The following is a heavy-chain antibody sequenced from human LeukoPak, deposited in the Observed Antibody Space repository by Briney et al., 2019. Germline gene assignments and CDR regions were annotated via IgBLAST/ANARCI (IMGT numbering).Heavy chain of an antibody. D-gene: IGHD7-27*01. CDR1: GFTFGSNW. V-gene: IGHV3-74*01. CDR2: IQSDGSTT. CDR3: ARHLGTYSDH. J-gene: IGHJ4*02. Sequence: GGSLRLSCAASGFTFGSNWMHWVRQAPGKGLVWVSRIQSDGSTTNYADSVKGRFTISRDNAKNTLYLQVNSLRADDTAVYYCARHLGTYSDHWGQGTLVTVSA.